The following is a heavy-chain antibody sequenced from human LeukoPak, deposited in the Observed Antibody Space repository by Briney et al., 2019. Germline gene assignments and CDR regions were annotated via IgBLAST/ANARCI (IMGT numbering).Heavy chain of an antibody. J-gene: IGHJ3*02. D-gene: IGHD2-2*01. CDR2: ISYDGSKK. V-gene: IGHV3-30*18. Sequence: GRSLRLSCAASGFTFSSESMHWVRQAPGKGLEWVAVISYDGSKKYYADSVKGRFTISRDNSKSTVYLQMNSLTTEDTAVYHCAKEYHRVHDAFDNWGHGTMVTVSS. CDR1: GFTFSSES. CDR3: AKEYHRVHDAFDN.